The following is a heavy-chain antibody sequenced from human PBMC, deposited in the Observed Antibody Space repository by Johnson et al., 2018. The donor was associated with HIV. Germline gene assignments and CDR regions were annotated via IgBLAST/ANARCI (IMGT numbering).Heavy chain of an antibody. V-gene: IGHV3-9*01. CDR2: ISWNTGNI. D-gene: IGHD1-26*01. CDR3: AKDIGWELQSAFDI. Sequence: VQLVESGGGLVQPGRSLRLSCAASGFTFDDSAMHWVRQAPGKGLEWVSGISWNTGNIGYADSVKGRFTISRDNANNSLYLQMNSLRAEDTALYYCAKDIGWELQSAFDIWGQGTMVTVSS. J-gene: IGHJ3*02. CDR1: GFTFDDSA.